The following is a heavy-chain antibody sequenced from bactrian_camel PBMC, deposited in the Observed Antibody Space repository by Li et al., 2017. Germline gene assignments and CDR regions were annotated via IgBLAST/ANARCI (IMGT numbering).Heavy chain of an antibody. CDR3: GTEPRVQGY. CDR2: IYSDGSRT. Sequence: VQLVESGGGLVQPGGSLGLSCANSGFTFTSHYIAWVRQAPGKGLEWVASIYSDGSRTYYEDSVKGRLTTSRDNGKNTVYLQMDSLNPEDTARYYCGTEPRVQGYWGQGTQVTVS. CDR1: GFTFTSHY. J-gene: IGHJ4*01. V-gene: IGHV3-2*01. D-gene: IGHD5*01.